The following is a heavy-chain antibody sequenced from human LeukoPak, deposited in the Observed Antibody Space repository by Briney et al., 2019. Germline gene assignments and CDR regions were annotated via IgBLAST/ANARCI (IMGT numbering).Heavy chain of an antibody. Sequence: GQSLRLSCAASGFTFSTYWMSWVRQAAGQGLEWVANIKQDGSEKYYVDSVTGRFIISRDNAKNSLYLQMNSLRVEDTAVYYCVTTVSGYFDQWGQGALVTVSS. V-gene: IGHV3-7*01. J-gene: IGHJ1*01. CDR3: VTTVSGYFDQ. CDR1: GFTFSTYW. CDR2: IKQDGSEK. D-gene: IGHD4-11*01.